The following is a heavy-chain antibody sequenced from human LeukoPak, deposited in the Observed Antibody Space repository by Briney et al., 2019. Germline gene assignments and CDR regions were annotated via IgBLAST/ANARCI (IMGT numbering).Heavy chain of an antibody. Sequence: ASVKVSCKASGYTCTGYYMHWVRQAPGQGLEWMGWINPNSGGTNYAQKFQGWVTMTRDTSISTAYMELSRLRFDDTAVYYCARAPRCSSTSCYYFDYWGQGTLVTVSS. CDR3: ARAPRCSSTSCYYFDY. V-gene: IGHV1-2*04. CDR2: INPNSGGT. J-gene: IGHJ4*02. D-gene: IGHD2-2*01. CDR1: GYTCTGYY.